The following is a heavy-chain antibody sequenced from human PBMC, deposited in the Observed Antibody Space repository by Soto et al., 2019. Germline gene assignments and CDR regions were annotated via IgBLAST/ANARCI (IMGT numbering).Heavy chain of an antibody. J-gene: IGHJ4*02. CDR3: ARDLAAAAY. V-gene: IGHV1-46*01. CDR1: GYIFTNYY. Sequence: QVQLVQSGAEVKKPGASVKVSCKASGYIFTNYYIHWVRQAPGQGLEWMAIINPLPTSGSTTYAQKFQGRVTVTRDTSTSTVYLELSSLRSDDTAVYYCARDLAAAAYWGQGTLVTVSS. D-gene: IGHD6-13*01. CDR2: INPLPTSGST.